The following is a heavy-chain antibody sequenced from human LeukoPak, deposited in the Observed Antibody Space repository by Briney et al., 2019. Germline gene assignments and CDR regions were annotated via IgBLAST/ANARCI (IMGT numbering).Heavy chain of an antibody. V-gene: IGHV3-23*01. D-gene: IGHD1-26*01. J-gene: IGHJ4*02. Sequence: PGGSLRLSCAASGFTFSSYAMSWVRQAPGKGLEWVSAISGSGGSTYYADSVKGRFTISRDNSKNTVELQMSSLRAEDTAVYYCAKDGQNFNAMWDYFDSWGRGTLVTVSS. CDR2: ISGSGGST. CDR3: AKDGQNFNAMWDYFDS. CDR1: GFTFSSYA.